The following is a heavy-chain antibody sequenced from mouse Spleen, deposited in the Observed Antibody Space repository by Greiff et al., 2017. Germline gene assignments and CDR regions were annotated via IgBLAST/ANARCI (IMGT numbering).Heavy chain of an antibody. CDR1: GFTFSSYG. CDR3: ARRDYYGSSSFDY. CDR2: ISSGGSYT. J-gene: IGHJ2*01. V-gene: IGHV5-6*01. Sequence: DVQLQESGGDLVKPGGSLKLSCAASGFTFSSYGMSWVRQTPDKRLEWVATISSGGSYTYYPDSVKGRFTISRDNAKNTLYLQMSSLKSEDTAMYYCARRDYYGSSSFDYWGQGTTLTVSS. D-gene: IGHD1-1*01.